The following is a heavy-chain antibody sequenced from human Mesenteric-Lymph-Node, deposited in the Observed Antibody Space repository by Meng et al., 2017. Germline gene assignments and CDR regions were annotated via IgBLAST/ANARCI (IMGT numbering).Heavy chain of an antibody. D-gene: IGHD2-21*01. V-gene: IGHV4-39*07. CDR2: IHHSGST. CDR3: ARDRIGGYYYYYYGMDV. Sequence: SETLSLTCTVSGDSISSSNYYWGWIRQPPGKGLEWIGSIHHSGSTYYKSSLKTRVTISVDTSKNQFSLKLSSVTAADTAVYYCARDRIGGYYYYYYGMDVWGQGTTVTVSS. J-gene: IGHJ6*02. CDR1: GDSISSSNYY.